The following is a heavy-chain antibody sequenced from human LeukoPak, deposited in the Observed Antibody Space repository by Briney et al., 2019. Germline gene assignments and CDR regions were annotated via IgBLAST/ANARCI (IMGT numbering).Heavy chain of an antibody. J-gene: IGHJ4*02. CDR2: ISGSGGTT. Sequence: SGGSLRLSCAASGFTFSTYSMNWVRQAPGKGLEWVSAISGSGGTTYYADSVKGRFSISRDNSKNTLYLQMNSLRAEDTAIYYCANKYGSGSYYIGWGQGTLVTVSS. CDR3: ANKYGSGSYYIG. V-gene: IGHV3-23*01. D-gene: IGHD3-10*01. CDR1: GFTFSTYS.